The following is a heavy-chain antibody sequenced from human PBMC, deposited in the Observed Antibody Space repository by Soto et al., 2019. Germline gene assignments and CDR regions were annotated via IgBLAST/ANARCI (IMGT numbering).Heavy chain of an antibody. V-gene: IGHV3-21*01. CDR3: ARSSLTGPETYYYDSSGYYYQSYFDY. Sequence: GGSLRLSCAASGFTFSSYSMNWVRQAPGKGLEWVSSISSSSSYIYYADSVKGRFTISRDNAKNSLYLQMNSLRAEDTAVYYCARSSLTGPETYYYDSSGYYYQSYFDYWGQGTLVTVSS. J-gene: IGHJ4*02. CDR1: GFTFSSYS. CDR2: ISSSSSYI. D-gene: IGHD3-22*01.